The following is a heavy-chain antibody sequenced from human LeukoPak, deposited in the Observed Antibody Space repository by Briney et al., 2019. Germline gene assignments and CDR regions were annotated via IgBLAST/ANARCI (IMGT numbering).Heavy chain of an antibody. CDR1: GFTFRSYS. V-gene: IGHV3-48*04. CDR2: ISGSSSAI. D-gene: IGHD2/OR15-2a*01. J-gene: IGHJ4*02. CDR3: ARDWVEGDLLDY. Sequence: GGFLRLSCAASGFTFRSYSMNWVRQASGKGLEWVSYISGSSSAIYYADSVKGRFTISRDNAKNSLYLQMNSLRAEDTAVYYCARDWVEGDLLDYWGQGTLVTVSS.